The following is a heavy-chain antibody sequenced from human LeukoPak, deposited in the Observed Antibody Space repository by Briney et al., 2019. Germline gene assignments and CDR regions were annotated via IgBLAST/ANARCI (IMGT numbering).Heavy chain of an antibody. D-gene: IGHD2-2*01. Sequence: SETLSLTCTVSGGSISSYYWSWIRQPPGKGLEWIGSIYHSGSTYYNPSLKSRVTISVDTSKNQFSLKLSSVTAADTAVYYCARVGCSSTSCYPRRDYWGQGTLVTVSS. J-gene: IGHJ4*02. CDR3: ARVGCSSTSCYPRRDY. CDR1: GGSISSYY. V-gene: IGHV4-38-2*02. CDR2: IYHSGST.